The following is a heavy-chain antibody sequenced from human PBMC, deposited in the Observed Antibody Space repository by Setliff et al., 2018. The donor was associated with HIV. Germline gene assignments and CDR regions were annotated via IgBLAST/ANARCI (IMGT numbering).Heavy chain of an antibody. CDR1: GFSISSRYY. D-gene: IGHD5-18*01. Sequence: SETLSLTCDVSGFSISSRYYWGWIRQSPGMGVEWVGNIYHTRSSYYNPSLNDRATISLDTSKNQFSLKLRSVTAADTAVYYCARGLGTQLWLPAYFDYWGQGTLVTVSS. CDR2: IYHTRSS. V-gene: IGHV4-38-2*01. J-gene: IGHJ4*02. CDR3: ARGLGTQLWLPAYFDY.